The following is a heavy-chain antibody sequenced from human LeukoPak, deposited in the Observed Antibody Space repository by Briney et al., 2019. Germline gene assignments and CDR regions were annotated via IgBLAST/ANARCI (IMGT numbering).Heavy chain of an antibody. CDR2: INAGNGNT. D-gene: IGHD2-2*01. Sequence: ASVKVSCKASGYTFTSYAMYWVRQAPGQRLEWMGWINAGNGNTKYSQKFQGWVTMTRDTSISTAYMELSRLRSDDAAVYYCARAQRWDCSSTSCYFDYWGQGTLVTVSS. J-gene: IGHJ4*02. CDR3: ARAQRWDCSSTSCYFDY. V-gene: IGHV1-3*01. CDR1: GYTFTSYA.